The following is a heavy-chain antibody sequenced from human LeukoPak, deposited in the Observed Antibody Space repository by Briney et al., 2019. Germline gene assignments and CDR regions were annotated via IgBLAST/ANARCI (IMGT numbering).Heavy chain of an antibody. V-gene: IGHV3-64*04. Sequence: GGSLRLSCAASGFTFSNYAMHWVRQAPGKGLEYVSAISSNGGNTYYAKSVKGRFTISRDNSKNTLYLQMNSLRAEDTAVYYCANIGDIVVVPAAEPAFDYWGQGTLVTVSS. D-gene: IGHD2-2*01. CDR3: ANIGDIVVVPAAEPAFDY. J-gene: IGHJ4*02. CDR1: GFTFSNYA. CDR2: ISSNGGNT.